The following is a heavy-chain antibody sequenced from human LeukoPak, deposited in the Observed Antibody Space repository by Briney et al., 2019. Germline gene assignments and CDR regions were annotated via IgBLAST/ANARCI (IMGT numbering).Heavy chain of an antibody. CDR3: ARDRYIVVVVAATFDY. CDR2: ISYDGSNK. J-gene: IGHJ4*02. CDR1: GFTFSSYA. Sequence: GRSLRLSCAASGFTFSSYAMHWVRQAPGKGLEWVAVISYDGSNKCYADSVKGRFTISRDNSKNTLYLQMNSLRAEDTAVYYCARDRYIVVVVAATFDYWGQGTLVTVSS. D-gene: IGHD2-15*01. V-gene: IGHV3-30-3*01.